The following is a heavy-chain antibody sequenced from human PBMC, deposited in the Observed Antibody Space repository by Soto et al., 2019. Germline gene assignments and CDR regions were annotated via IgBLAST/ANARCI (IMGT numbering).Heavy chain of an antibody. D-gene: IGHD3-3*01. Sequence: GGSLILSCAASGFTFSSYAMHWVRQAPGKVLEWVAVISYDGSNKYYADSVKGRFTISRDNSKNTLYLQMNSLRAEDTAVYYCAGAPYYDFWSGYLHWFDPWGQGTLVTVSS. J-gene: IGHJ5*02. CDR2: ISYDGSNK. CDR3: AGAPYYDFWSGYLHWFDP. V-gene: IGHV3-30-3*01. CDR1: GFTFSSYA.